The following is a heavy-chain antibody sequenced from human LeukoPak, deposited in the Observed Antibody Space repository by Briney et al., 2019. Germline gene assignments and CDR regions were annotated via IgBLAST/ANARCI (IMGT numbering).Heavy chain of an antibody. CDR3: TRGLGGWGLDY. J-gene: IGHJ4*02. D-gene: IGHD3-16*01. V-gene: IGHV3-13*04. Sequence: GGSLRLSCAASGFIFRNYDMHWVRQAPGKGLEWGSVVSTAGDSYYPASVKGRFTISRENANNSLYLQMTSLRAGDTAVYYCTRGLGGWGLDYWGQGTLVTVSS. CDR1: GFIFRNYD. CDR2: VSTAGDS.